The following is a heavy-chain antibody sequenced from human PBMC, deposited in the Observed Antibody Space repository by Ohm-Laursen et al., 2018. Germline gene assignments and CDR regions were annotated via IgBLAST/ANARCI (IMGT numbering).Heavy chain of an antibody. V-gene: IGHV4-34*01. Sequence: GTLSLTCAVYGGSFSGYCWSWIRQPPGKGLEWIGEINHSRSTNYNPSLKSRVTISVDTSKNQFSLRLSSATAADTAVYYCARDRGRHRAGIDVWGQGTTVTVSS. D-gene: IGHD3-10*01. J-gene: IGHJ6*02. CDR2: INHSRST. CDR3: ARDRGRHRAGIDV. CDR1: GGSFSGYC.